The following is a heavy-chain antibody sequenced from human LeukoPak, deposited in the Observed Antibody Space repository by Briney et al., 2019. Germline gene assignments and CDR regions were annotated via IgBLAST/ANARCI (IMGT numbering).Heavy chain of an antibody. CDR2: INPSGGSA. D-gene: IGHD3-10*01. CDR1: GYTFINYQ. J-gene: IGHJ6*03. Sequence: APVKVSCKASGYTFINYQMHWVRQAPGQGLEWMGVINPSGGSATYAQKLQGRVTMTRDMSTDTVYMELSSLRSEDTAVYYCARKGVAADSYYYYMDVWGKGTTVTVSS. V-gene: IGHV1-46*01. CDR3: ARKGVAADSYYYYMDV.